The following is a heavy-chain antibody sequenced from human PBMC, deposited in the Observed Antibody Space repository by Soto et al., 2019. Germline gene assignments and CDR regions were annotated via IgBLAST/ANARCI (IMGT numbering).Heavy chain of an antibody. CDR3: ATDILDF. J-gene: IGHJ4*02. V-gene: IGHV3-7*05. CDR2: INQNGSER. Sequence: EVQLVESGGGLVQPGGSLRLSCAATGFMFSSYWMTWVRQAPGKGLEWVANINQNGSERYYVDSVEGRFIISRDNAKNSVFLQMNNLRVEDTAMYYCATDILDFWGQGTLVTVSS. D-gene: IGHD3-9*01. CDR1: GFMFSSYW.